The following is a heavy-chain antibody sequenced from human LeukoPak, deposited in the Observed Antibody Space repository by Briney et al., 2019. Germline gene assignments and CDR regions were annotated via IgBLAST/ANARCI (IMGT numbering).Heavy chain of an antibody. V-gene: IGHV4-61*05. Sequence: PSETLSLTCTVSGGSISRSSYFWVWIRQPPGKGLEWIGYIYYSGSTNYNPSLKSRVTISVDTSKNQFSLKLSSVTAADTAVYYCARVSRALFDYWGQGTLVTVSS. J-gene: IGHJ4*02. CDR3: ARVSRALFDY. CDR1: GGSISRSSYF. CDR2: IYYSGST.